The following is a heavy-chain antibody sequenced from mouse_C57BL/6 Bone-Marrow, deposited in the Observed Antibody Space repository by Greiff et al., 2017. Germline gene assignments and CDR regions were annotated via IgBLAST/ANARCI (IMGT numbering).Heavy chain of an antibody. V-gene: IGHV14-4*01. Sequence: LVESGAELVRPGASVKLSCTASGFNIKDDYMHWVKQRPEQGLEWIGWIDPENGDTEYASKFQGKATITADTSSNTAYLQLSSLTSEDTAVYYCTLITTVVAPYYYAMDYWGQGTSVTVSS. J-gene: IGHJ4*01. CDR2: IDPENGDT. D-gene: IGHD1-1*01. CDR3: TLITTVVAPYYYAMDY. CDR1: GFNIKDDY.